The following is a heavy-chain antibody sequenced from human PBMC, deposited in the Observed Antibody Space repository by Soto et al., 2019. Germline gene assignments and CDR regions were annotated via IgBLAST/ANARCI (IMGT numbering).Heavy chain of an antibody. CDR2: ISYDGSNK. J-gene: IGHJ4*02. CDR3: ARSTIVAPPSN. V-gene: IGHV3-30*14. D-gene: IGHD6-6*01. CDR1: GFSFSNYA. Sequence: QVQLVESGGGVVQPGRSLRLSCEASGFSFSNYAMQWVRQAPGKGLEWVAVISYDGSNKYYADSVKGRFTISRDNSKNTMYLQMDSMRAEDTAVYYCARSTIVAPPSNWGQGNLVTVSS.